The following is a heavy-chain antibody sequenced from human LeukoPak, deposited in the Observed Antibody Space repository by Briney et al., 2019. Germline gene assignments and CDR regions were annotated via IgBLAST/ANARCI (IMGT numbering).Heavy chain of an antibody. CDR1: GFIFDDYA. V-gene: IGHV3-9*01. CDR3: AKGYCSSSSCNVDY. D-gene: IGHD2-2*01. CDR2: ISWNSGSI. Sequence: GGSLRLSCAASGFIFDDYAMHWVRQAPGKGLEWVSGISWNSGSIGYADSVKGRFTISRDNAKNSLYLQMNSLRAEDTALHYCAKGYCSSSSCNVDYWGQGTLVTVSS. J-gene: IGHJ4*02.